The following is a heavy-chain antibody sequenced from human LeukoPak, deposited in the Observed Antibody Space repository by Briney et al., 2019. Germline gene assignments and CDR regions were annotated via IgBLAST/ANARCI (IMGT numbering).Heavy chain of an antibody. D-gene: IGHD5-24*01. CDR2: ISYDGSNK. CDR1: GFTFSSYA. V-gene: IGHV3-30*04. J-gene: IGHJ5*02. CDR3: AGEERWLQFNWFDP. Sequence: GGSLRLSCAASGFTFSSYAMSWVRQAPGKGLEWVAVISYDGSNKYYADSVKGRFTISRDNSKNTLYLQMNSLRAEDTAVYYCAGEERWLQFNWFDPWGQGTLVTVSS.